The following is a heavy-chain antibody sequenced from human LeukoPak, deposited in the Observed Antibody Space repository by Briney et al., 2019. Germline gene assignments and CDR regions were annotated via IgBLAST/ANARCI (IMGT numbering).Heavy chain of an antibody. CDR1: GSTFSSYA. V-gene: IGHV3-23*01. CDR3: AKDGRALWFGESPDAFDI. CDR2: ISGSGGST. Sequence: GGSLRLSCAASGSTFSSYAMSWVRQAPGKGLEWVSAISGSGGSTYYADSVKGRFTISRDNSKNTLYLQMNSLRAEDTAVYYCAKDGRALWFGESPDAFDIWGQGTVVTVSS. J-gene: IGHJ3*02. D-gene: IGHD3-10*01.